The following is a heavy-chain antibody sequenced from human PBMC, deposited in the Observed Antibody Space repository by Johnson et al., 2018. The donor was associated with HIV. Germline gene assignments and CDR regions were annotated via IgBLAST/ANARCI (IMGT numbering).Heavy chain of an antibody. CDR2: IWYDGSNK. V-gene: IGHV3-33*06. D-gene: IGHD6-13*01. CDR1: GFTFSSYG. Sequence: QVQLVESGGGVVQPGRSLRLSCAASGFTFSSYGMHWVRQAPGKGLEWVAVIWYDGSNKYYVDSVKGRFTISRDNSNNTLYLQMNSLRPEDTAIYYCAKIAAAAGLRDAFDIWGQGTMVTVSS. CDR3: AKIAAAAGLRDAFDI. J-gene: IGHJ3*02.